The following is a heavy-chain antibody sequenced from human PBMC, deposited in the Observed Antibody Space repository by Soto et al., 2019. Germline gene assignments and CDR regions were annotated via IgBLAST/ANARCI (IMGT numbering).Heavy chain of an antibody. CDR1: GFTFSSYG. CDR3: AKDLAAARYNYYGMDV. Sequence: QVQLVESGGGVVQPGRSLRLSCAASGFTFSSYGMHWVRQAPGKGLEWVAVISYDGSNKYYADSVKGRFTISRDNSKNTLYLQMNSLRAEDTAVYYCAKDLAAARYNYYGMDVWGQGTTVTVSS. V-gene: IGHV3-30*18. J-gene: IGHJ6*02. CDR2: ISYDGSNK. D-gene: IGHD6-13*01.